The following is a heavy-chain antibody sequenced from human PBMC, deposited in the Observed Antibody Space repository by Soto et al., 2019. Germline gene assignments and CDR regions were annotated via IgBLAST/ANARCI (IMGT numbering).Heavy chain of an antibody. CDR3: TSNTVTPVRNWFAP. J-gene: IGHJ5*02. CDR2: IRSKAYGGTT. V-gene: IGHV3-49*01. CDR1: GFTFGDYA. Sequence: PGGSLRLSCTASGFTFGDYAMSWFRQAPGKGLEWVGFIRSKAYGGTTEYAASVKGRFTISRDGSKSIAYLQMNSLKTEDTAVYYCTSNTVTPVRNWFAPWGQGTLVTVSS. D-gene: IGHD4-17*01.